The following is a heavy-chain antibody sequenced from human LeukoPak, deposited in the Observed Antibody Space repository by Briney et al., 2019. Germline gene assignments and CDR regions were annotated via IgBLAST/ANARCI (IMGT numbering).Heavy chain of an antibody. J-gene: IGHJ6*02. D-gene: IGHD5-18*01. V-gene: IGHV1-2*02. CDR2: INPNSGGT. CDR3: AREGTAMVTPYWYYGMDA. CDR1: GYTFTSYY. Sequence: GASVKVSCKASGYTFTSYYMHWVRQAPGQGLEWMGWINPNSGGTNYAQKFQGRVTMTRDTSISTAYMELSRLRSDDTAAYYCAREGTAMVTPYWYYGMDAWGQGTTVTVSS.